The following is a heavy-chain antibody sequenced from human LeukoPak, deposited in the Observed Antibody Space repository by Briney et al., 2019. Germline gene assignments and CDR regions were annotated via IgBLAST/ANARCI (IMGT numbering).Heavy chain of an antibody. V-gene: IGHV7-4-1*02. CDR3: ATPSLLAAAGINYYYYYMDV. CDR2: TNTNTGNP. J-gene: IGHJ6*03. Sequence: ASVKVSCKASGYTFTSYAMNWVRQAPGQGLEWMGWTNTNTGNPTYAQGFTGRFVFSLDTSVSTAYLQISSLKAEDTAVYYCATPSLLAAAGINYYYYYMDVWGKGTTVTVSS. CDR1: GYTFTSYA. D-gene: IGHD6-13*01.